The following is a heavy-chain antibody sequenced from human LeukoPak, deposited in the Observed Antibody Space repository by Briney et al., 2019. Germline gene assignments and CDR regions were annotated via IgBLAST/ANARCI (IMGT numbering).Heavy chain of an antibody. Sequence: SETLSLTCTVSGDSITTYYWSWIRRPPGKGLEWIGYINYMGSTNYNPSLKNRVSISADISKTQFTLRLRSVTAADTAVYFCARGVTAAASSWGQGTLVTVSS. CDR1: GDSITTYY. CDR3: ARGVTAAASS. V-gene: IGHV4-59*01. D-gene: IGHD6-13*01. J-gene: IGHJ5*02. CDR2: INYMGST.